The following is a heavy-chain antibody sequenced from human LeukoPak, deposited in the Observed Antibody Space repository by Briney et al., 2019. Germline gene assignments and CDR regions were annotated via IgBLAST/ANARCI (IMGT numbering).Heavy chain of an antibody. Sequence: PSETLSLTCTVSVGSVSSGSYYWSWIRQPPGKGLEWVGYIYYSGSTNYNPSLKSRVTISVDTSKNQFSLKLSSVTAADTAVYYCARDNYYDFWSGYYENWFDPWGQGTLVTVSS. CDR3: ARDNYYDFWSGYYENWFDP. D-gene: IGHD3-3*01. J-gene: IGHJ5*02. CDR2: IYYSGST. V-gene: IGHV4-61*01. CDR1: VGSVSSGSYY.